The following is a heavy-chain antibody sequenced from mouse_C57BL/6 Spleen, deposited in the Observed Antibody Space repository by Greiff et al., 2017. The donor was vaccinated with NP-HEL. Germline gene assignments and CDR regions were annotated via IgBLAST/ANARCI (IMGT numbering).Heavy chain of an antibody. V-gene: IGHV1-69*01. J-gene: IGHJ2*01. CDR2: IDPSDSYT. CDR1: GYTFTSYW. CDR3: AKAYSSNYGGFFDY. Sequence: QVQLQQPGAELVMPGASVKLSCKASGYTFTSYWMHWVKQRPGQGLEWIGEIDPSDSYTNYNQKFKGKSTLTVDKSSSTAYMQLSRLTSEDSAVYYGAKAYSSNYGGFFDYWGQGTTLTVSS. D-gene: IGHD2-5*01.